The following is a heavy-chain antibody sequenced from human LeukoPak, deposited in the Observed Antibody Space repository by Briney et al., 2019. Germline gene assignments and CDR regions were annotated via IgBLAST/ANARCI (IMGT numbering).Heavy chain of an antibody. CDR1: GFTFSSYA. J-gene: IGHJ4*02. CDR3: AKDSSSTPYYFDS. Sequence: GGSPRLSCAASGFTFSSYAMTWVRQAPGKGLEWVSAISGSGNTTYYADSVKGRFTISRDNSRNTLSLQMNSLKAEDTAVYYCAKDSSSTPYYFDSWGQGTLVAVSS. CDR2: ISGSGNTT. D-gene: IGHD6-6*01. V-gene: IGHV3-23*01.